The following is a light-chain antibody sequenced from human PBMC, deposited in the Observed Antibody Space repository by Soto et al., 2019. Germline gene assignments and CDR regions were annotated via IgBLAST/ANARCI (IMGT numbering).Light chain of an antibody. J-gene: IGKJ1*01. CDR1: QIITRN. CDR2: GAS. CDR3: QQYNNWPMWT. V-gene: IGKV3-15*01. Sequence: IVMKQSPATLSVSPGERATLSCRASQIITRNLAWYQQSPGQAPRLLIYGASTRATGIPARFSGSGSGTEFTLTINSLQSEDFAVYYCQQYNNWPMWTFGQGTKVDIK.